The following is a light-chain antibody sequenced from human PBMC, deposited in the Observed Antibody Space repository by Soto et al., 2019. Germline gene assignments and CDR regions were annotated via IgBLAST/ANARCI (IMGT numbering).Light chain of an antibody. CDR1: RSDVGGYNY. V-gene: IGLV2-14*03. CDR2: DVS. CDR3: TSYTGSSTLVV. J-gene: IGLJ2*01. Sequence: QSALTQPASVSGSLGQSITVSCTGTRSDVGGYNYVSWYQQHPGKAPKLMIYDVSSRPSGVSYRFSGSKSGNTASLTISGLQAEDEADYYCTSYTGSSTLVVFGGGTKLTVL.